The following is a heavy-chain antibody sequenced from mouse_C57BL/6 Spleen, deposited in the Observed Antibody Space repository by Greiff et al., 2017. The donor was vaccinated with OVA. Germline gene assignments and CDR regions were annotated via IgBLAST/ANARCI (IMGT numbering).Heavy chain of an antibody. Sequence: EVKLQQSGPELVKPGASVKISCKASGYTFTDYYMNWVKQSHGKSLEWIGDINPNNGGTSYNQKFKGKATLTVDKSSSTAYMELRSLTSEDSAVYYCARERGIYYDYDVGFAYWGQGTLVTVSA. CDR2: INPNNGGT. CDR3: ARERGIYYDYDVGFAY. J-gene: IGHJ3*01. V-gene: IGHV1-26*01. CDR1: GYTFTDYY. D-gene: IGHD2-4*01.